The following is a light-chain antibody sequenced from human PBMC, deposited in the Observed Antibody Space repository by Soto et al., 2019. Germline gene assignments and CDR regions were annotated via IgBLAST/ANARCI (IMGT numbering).Light chain of an antibody. Sequence: DIQMTQSPSTLSASVGDRVTITCRASQSVNIWLAWYQQKPGKAPNLLIYDASSLASGAPSRFSGSGSGTEFTLSISSLQPDDFAPYHCQQYNGSPGTFGQGTKVEMK. V-gene: IGKV1-5*01. CDR3: QQYNGSPGT. J-gene: IGKJ2*01. CDR2: DAS. CDR1: QSVNIW.